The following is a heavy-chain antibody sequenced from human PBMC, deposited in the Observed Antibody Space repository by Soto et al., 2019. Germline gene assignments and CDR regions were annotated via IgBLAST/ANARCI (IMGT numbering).Heavy chain of an antibody. D-gene: IGHD1-26*01. CDR2: IHSDGSST. V-gene: IGHV3-74*01. CDR3: ARGDRGAFDL. CDR1: GFTFSYYW. J-gene: IGHJ3*01. Sequence: EVQLVESGGGLVQPGESLRLSCAASGFTFSYYWMHWVRQAPGKGLVWVSRIHSDGSSTTYADSVKGRFSISTDNARNTVYLQMNSLRAEDTAVYYCARGDRGAFDLWGQGTVLTVSS.